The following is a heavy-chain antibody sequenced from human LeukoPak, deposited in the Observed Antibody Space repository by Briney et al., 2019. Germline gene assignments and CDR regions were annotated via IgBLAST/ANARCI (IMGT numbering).Heavy chain of an antibody. CDR1: GFTFNIHA. D-gene: IGHD6-19*01. CDR2: ISPNGDST. V-gene: IGHV3-23*01. CDR3: AKGYSSGWYDFDS. J-gene: IGHJ4*02. Sequence: GGSLRLSCAASGFTFNIHAMTWARQAPGRGLEWVSVISPNGDSTFYADSVKGRFTISRDNSKNMVFLQMDSLGAEDMAVYYCAKGYSSGWYDFDSWGQGTLVTVAS.